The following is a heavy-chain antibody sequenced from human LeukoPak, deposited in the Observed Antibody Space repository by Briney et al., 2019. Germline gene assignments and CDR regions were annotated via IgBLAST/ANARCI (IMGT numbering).Heavy chain of an antibody. CDR3: AREDGYSSSWYSDY. D-gene: IGHD6-13*01. CDR2: ISSTSIYT. J-gene: IGHJ4*02. Sequence: LSPTCTVSGGSVSSGNYYMSWIRQAPGKGLEWVSDISSTSIYTNYADSVKGRFTISRDNAKNSLYLQMNSLRAEDTAVYYCAREDGYSSSWYSDYWGQGTLVTVSS. V-gene: IGHV3-11*05. CDR1: GGSVSSGNYY.